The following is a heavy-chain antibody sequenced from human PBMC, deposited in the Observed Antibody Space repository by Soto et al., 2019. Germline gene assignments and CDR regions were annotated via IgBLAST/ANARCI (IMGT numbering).Heavy chain of an antibody. CDR2: ISVSDAFI. CDR1: GFNVGAVA. D-gene: IGHD1-20*01. Sequence: EVQLLESGGDLVQPGGALRLSCAASGFNVGAVAVNWVRQAPGKGLEWVSGISVSDAFIYYADSVRGRFSISRDASENILYLQMNSLRVDDTALYYCTRETVAGITGLDYLGPGTLVTVSS. CDR3: TRETVAGITGLDY. J-gene: IGHJ4*02. V-gene: IGHV3-23*01.